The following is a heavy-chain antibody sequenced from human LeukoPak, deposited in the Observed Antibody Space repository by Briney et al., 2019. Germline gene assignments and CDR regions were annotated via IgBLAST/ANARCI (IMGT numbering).Heavy chain of an antibody. V-gene: IGHV3-23*01. CDR3: AKDRGGRADAFDI. J-gene: IGHJ3*02. CDR1: GLTFSLFT. Sequence: GGSLRLSCAPSGLTFSLFTALWVRHAPGKGLEWVSLINPSGANKYYVGSVKGRFIISRDNSKNMLYLQINSLRAEDTAVYYCAKDRGGRADAFDIWGQGTMVTVSS. CDR2: INPSGANK.